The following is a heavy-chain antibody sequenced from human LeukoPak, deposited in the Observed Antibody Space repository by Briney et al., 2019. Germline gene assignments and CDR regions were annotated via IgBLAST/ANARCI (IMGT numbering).Heavy chain of an antibody. V-gene: IGHV3-15*07. Sequence: GGSLRLSCVSSGFTFAKVWMNWVRQAPGKDLEWVGRIKTNADGEPTDYAAPVEGRFAISRDDSKKTLYLEMNSLRVDDTALYFCTTGIDDGGGYWGQGTMVTVSS. D-gene: IGHD1-1*01. CDR2: IKTNADGEPT. J-gene: IGHJ4*02. CDR1: GFTFAKVW. CDR3: TTGIDDGGGY.